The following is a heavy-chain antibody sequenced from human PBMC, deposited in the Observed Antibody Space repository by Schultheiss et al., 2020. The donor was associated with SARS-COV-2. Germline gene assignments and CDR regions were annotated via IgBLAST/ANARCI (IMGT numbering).Heavy chain of an antibody. J-gene: IGHJ4*02. CDR1: GYSISSGYY. D-gene: IGHD3-16*01. Sequence: SETLSLTCAVSGYSISSGYYWGWIRQPPGKGLEWIGSIYHSGSTYYNPSLKSRVTISVDTSKNQFSLKLSSVTAADTAVYYCARFGRQKPYYFDYWGQGTLVTVSS. CDR3: ARFGRQKPYYFDY. CDR2: IYHSGST. V-gene: IGHV4-38-2*01.